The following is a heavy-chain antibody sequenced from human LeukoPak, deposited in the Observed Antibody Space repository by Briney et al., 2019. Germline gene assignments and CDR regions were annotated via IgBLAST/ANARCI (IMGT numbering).Heavy chain of an antibody. J-gene: IGHJ4*02. V-gene: IGHV3-48*01. CDR1: GFTFSTYS. CDR2: IGGSGTTI. CDR3: ARARDYGDYPPDY. Sequence: GGSLRLSCAASGFTFSTYSMNWVRQAPGKGLEWVSYIGGSGTTIYYADSVKGRFTISRDNGKKLLYLQMSSLRAEDTAVYYCARARDYGDYPPDYWGQGTLVTVSS. D-gene: IGHD4-17*01.